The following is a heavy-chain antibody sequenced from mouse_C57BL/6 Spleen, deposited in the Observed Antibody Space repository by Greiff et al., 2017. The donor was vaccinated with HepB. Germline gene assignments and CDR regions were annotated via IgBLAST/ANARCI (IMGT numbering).Heavy chain of an antibody. CDR2: INPGSGGT. D-gene: IGHD1-1*01. V-gene: IGHV1-54*01. Sequence: QVQLKQSGAELVRPGTSVKVSCKASGYAFTNYLIEWVKQRPGQGLEWIGVINPGSGGTNYNEKFKGKATLTADKSSSTAYMQLSSLTSEDSAVYFCARRGLITTLDYWGQGTTLTVSS. CDR3: ARRGLITTLDY. J-gene: IGHJ2*01. CDR1: GYAFTNYL.